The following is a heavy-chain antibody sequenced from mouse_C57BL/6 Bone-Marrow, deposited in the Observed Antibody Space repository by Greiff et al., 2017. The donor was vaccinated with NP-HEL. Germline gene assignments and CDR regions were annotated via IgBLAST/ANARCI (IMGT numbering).Heavy chain of an antibody. CDR2: IYPRRGNT. CDR1: GYTFTSYG. CDR3: ARSRAY. V-gene: IGHV1-81*01. Sequence: VQLQQSGAELARPGASVKLSCKASGYTFTSYGISWVKQRTGQGLEWIGEIYPRRGNTYYNEKFKGKATLTADKSSSTAYMELRSLTSEDSAVYFCARSRAYWGQGTLVTVSA. J-gene: IGHJ3*01.